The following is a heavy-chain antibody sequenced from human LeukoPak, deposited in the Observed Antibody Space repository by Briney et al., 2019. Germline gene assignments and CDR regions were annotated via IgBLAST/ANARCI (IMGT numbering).Heavy chain of an antibody. D-gene: IGHD3-22*01. J-gene: IGHJ3*02. Sequence: GGSLRLSCAASGFTFNDHCMTWIRQPPGKGLEWISYISSSSSSRYIADSVRGRFAISRDNSKNSMYLQMNRLRVEDTAVYYCARSMISGYMIFDMWGQGAMVTVSS. CDR1: GFTFNDHC. V-gene: IGHV3-11*04. CDR2: ISSSSSSR. CDR3: ARSMISGYMIFDM.